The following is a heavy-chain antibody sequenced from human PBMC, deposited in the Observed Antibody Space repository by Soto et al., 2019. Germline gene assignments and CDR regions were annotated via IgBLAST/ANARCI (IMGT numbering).Heavy chain of an antibody. CDR1: VGTFSSYA. CDR3: ARDIGDYYYDSGAHQSGVYFDY. Sequence: SVKVSCKASVGTFSSYAISWVRQAPGQGLEWMGGIIPIFGTANYAQKFQGRVTITADESTSTAYMELSSLRSEDTAVYYCARDIGDYYYDSGAHQSGVYFDYWGQGTLVTVSS. V-gene: IGHV1-69*13. CDR2: IIPIFGTA. J-gene: IGHJ4*02. D-gene: IGHD3-22*01.